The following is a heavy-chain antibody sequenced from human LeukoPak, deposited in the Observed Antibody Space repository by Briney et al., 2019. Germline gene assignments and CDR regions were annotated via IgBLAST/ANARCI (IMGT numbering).Heavy chain of an antibody. CDR2: IYSGGST. CDR3: AELGITMIGGV. J-gene: IGHJ6*04. V-gene: IGHV3-66*01. D-gene: IGHD3-10*02. CDR1: GFTFSSHG. Sequence: PGGSLRLSCAASGFTFSSHGMNWVRQAPGKGLEWVSVIYSGGSTYYADSVKGRFTISRDNAKNSLYLQMNSLRAEDTAVYYCAELGITMIGGVWGKGTTVTISS.